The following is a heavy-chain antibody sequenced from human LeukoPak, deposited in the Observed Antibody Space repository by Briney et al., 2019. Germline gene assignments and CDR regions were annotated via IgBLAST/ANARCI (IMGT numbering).Heavy chain of an antibody. J-gene: IGHJ4*02. CDR1: GYTFTSYY. Sequence: ASVKVSCKASGYTFTSYYIHWMRQTPGQGFEWMGVSYPDAGTTDHGQRFRDRFVMTADTATGTVYMELSSLTSEDTGVYYCVREFGGGTFDYWGQGALITVSA. CDR2: SYPDAGTT. V-gene: IGHV1-46*01. CDR3: VREFGGGTFDY. D-gene: IGHD3-16*01.